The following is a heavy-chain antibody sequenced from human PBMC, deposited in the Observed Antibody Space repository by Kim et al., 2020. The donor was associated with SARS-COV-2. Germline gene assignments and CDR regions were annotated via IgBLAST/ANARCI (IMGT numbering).Heavy chain of an antibody. CDR3: ARTIAGRPEAFDI. J-gene: IGHJ3*02. D-gene: IGHD6-6*01. Sequence: SETLSLTCTVSGGSISSSNYYWGWIRQPPGKGLEWIGYIYYSGNTYYNPSLKSRVTVSVDTSKNQFSLKLSSVTAADTAVYYCARTIAGRPEAFDIWGQGTMLTVSS. CDR2: IYYSGNT. CDR1: GGSISSSNYY. V-gene: IGHV4-39*01.